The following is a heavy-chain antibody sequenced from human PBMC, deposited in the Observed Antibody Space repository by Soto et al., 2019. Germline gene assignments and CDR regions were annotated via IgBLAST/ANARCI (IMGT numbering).Heavy chain of an antibody. V-gene: IGHV1-46*01. Sequence: ASVKVSCKASGYIFTNYNIPWGRQAPGQGLEWMAIINPLPTSGSTNYAQKFQGRVTVTRDTSTSTVYLELSSLRSDDTAVYYCARDLAATADSGQATLVTVSS. CDR3: ARDLAATAD. D-gene: IGHD6-13*01. CDR1: GYIFTNYN. J-gene: IGHJ4*02. CDR2: INPLPTSGST.